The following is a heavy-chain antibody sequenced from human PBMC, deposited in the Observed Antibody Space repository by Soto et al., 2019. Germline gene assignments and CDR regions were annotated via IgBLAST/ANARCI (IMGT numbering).Heavy chain of an antibody. CDR2: IYSGGST. CDR1: IMTFSTHA. CDR3: ARRDSSGYYYY. J-gene: IGHJ4*02. Sequence: GGSLRLSCVASIMTFSTHAMTWVRQAPGKGLEWVSVIYSGGSTYYADSVKGRFTISRDNSQNTLDLQMNSLRAEDTAVYYCARRDSSGYYYYWGLGTLVTVSS. V-gene: IGHV3-53*01. D-gene: IGHD3-22*01.